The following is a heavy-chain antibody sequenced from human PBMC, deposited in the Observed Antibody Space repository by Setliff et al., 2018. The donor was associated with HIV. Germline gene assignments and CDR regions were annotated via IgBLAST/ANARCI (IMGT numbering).Heavy chain of an antibody. CDR2: IIPIFKSA. CDR3: ARTSGDAYNYEGAFDV. D-gene: IGHD5-12*01. Sequence: SVKVSCKASGYTLTNYGISWVRQAPGQGLEWMGGIIPIFKSADYAQKFQGRVTITTDESTSTAYMDLSSLKSEDTAIYYCARTSGDAYNYEGAFDVWGQGTLVTVSS. J-gene: IGHJ3*01. CDR1: GYTLTNYG. V-gene: IGHV1-69*05.